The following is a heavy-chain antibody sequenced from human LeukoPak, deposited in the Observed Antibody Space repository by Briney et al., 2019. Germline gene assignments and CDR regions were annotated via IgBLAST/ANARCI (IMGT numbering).Heavy chain of an antibody. CDR1: GIIVSSNH. J-gene: IGHJ4*02. CDR3: ARDVNGDGYTSFDY. D-gene: IGHD5-24*01. CDR2: IYSSGST. V-gene: IGHV3-66*01. Sequence: GGSLRLSCAVSGIIVSSNHMNWVRQAPGKGLEWVSVIYSSGSTYYADSVKGRFTISRDNSKNTLYLQMNSLRAEDAAVYYCARDVNGDGYTSFDYWGLGILVTVSS.